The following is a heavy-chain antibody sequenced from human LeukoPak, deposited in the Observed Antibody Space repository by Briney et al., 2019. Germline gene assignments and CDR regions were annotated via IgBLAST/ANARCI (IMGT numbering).Heavy chain of an antibody. CDR2: IGFDGSSK. Sequence: GGSLRLSCAASGFTFSSYGMHWVRQAPGKGLEWVALIGFDGSSKYYVDSVKGRFTISRDNAKNSLYLQMNSLRAEDTAVYYCARDTVVGATIIDYWGQGTLVTVSS. V-gene: IGHV3-33*01. CDR3: ARDTVVGATIIDY. J-gene: IGHJ4*02. CDR1: GFTFSSYG. D-gene: IGHD1-26*01.